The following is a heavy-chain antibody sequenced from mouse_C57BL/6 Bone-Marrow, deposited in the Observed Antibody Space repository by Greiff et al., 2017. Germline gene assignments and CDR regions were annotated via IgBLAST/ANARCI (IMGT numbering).Heavy chain of an antibody. Sequence: VQLQQSGAELVRPGTSVKVSCKASGYAFTNYLIEWVKQRPGQGLEWIGVINPGSGGTNYNEKFKGKATLTADKSSSTAYMQLSSLTSEDSAVYVCARAKNWGSWFAYWGQGTLVTVSA. J-gene: IGHJ3*01. CDR1: GYAFTNYL. V-gene: IGHV1-54*01. CDR3: ARAKNWGSWFAY. D-gene: IGHD4-1*01. CDR2: INPGSGGT.